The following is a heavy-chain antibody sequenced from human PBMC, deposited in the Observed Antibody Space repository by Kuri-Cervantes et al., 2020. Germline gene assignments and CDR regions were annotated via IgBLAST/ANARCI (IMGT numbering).Heavy chain of an antibody. CDR2: IYTSGST. CDR3: ARAGYLLTGGNWFDP. V-gene: IGHV4-4*07. CDR1: AGSISTYY. J-gene: IGHJ5*02. D-gene: IGHD3-9*01. Sequence: SETLSLTCTVSAGSISTYYWSWIRQPAGKGLEWIGRIYTSGSTNYNPSLKSRVTISVDKSKNQFSLKLSSVTAADTAVYYCARAGYLLTGGNWFDPWGQGTLVTVSS.